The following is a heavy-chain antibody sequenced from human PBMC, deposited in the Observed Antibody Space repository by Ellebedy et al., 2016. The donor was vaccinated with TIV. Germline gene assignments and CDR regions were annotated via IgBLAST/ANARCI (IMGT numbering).Heavy chain of an antibody. CDR3: VRDLTNPVTGDY. CDR2: INPDNGVT. Sequence: AASVKVSCKTSGYSFTGYYIHWVRQAPGQGPEWVGGINPDNGVTVDEQKLQGRVTITGDTSISTVYMELSSLRSDDTAIYYCVRDLTNPVTGDYWGQGTLVFVSS. V-gene: IGHV1-2*02. CDR1: GYSFTGYY. J-gene: IGHJ4*02. D-gene: IGHD4-11*01.